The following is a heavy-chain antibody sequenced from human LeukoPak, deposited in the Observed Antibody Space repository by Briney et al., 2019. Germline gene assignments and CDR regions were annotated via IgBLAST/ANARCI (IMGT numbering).Heavy chain of an antibody. D-gene: IGHD3-16*01. V-gene: IGHV3-53*01. CDR1: GFSFSSYS. CDR3: ARVWGYFDY. J-gene: IGHJ4*02. Sequence: GGSLRLSCGTAGFSFSSYSMSWVRQAPGEGMEWVSVIYSGGGTYYADSVKGRFTISRDNSKNTLYLQMNSLRAEDTAVYYCARVWGYFDYWGQGTLVTVSS. CDR2: IYSGGGT.